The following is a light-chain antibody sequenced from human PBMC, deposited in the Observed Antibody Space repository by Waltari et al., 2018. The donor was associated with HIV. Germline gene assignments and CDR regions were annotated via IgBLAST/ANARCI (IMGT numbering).Light chain of an antibody. Sequence: SYELPQPPSVSVSPGQTARITCSGDVLSKQYAYWYQQKPGQAPVVVISKDSERPAGIPERFSGSSAGTTVTLTISGFQADDAGDYYCQSADSSGTYAVFGGGTQLTV. CDR2: KDS. CDR1: VLSKQY. J-gene: IGLJ7*01. V-gene: IGLV3-25*03. CDR3: QSADSSGTYAV.